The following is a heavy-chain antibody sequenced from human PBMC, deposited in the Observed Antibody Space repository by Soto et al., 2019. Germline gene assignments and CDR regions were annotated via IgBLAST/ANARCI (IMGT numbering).Heavy chain of an antibody. D-gene: IGHD4-17*01. CDR2: MNPNSGNT. CDR1: GYTFTSYD. J-gene: IGHJ2*01. Sequence: GASVKVSCKASGYTFTSYDINWVRQATGQGLEWMGWMNPNSGNTGYAQKFQGRVTMTRNTSISTAYMELSSLRSEDTAVYYCATSPTVTLPNYWYFDLWGRGTLVTVSS. CDR3: ATSPTVTLPNYWYFDL. V-gene: IGHV1-8*01.